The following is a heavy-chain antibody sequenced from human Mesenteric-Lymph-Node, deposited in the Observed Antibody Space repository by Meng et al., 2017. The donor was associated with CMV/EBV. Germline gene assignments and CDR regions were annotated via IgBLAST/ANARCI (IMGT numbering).Heavy chain of an antibody. CDR3: ARGRVGAFGG. CDR1: GFTFSSYS. CDR2: ISSSSSYI. J-gene: IGHJ4*02. D-gene: IGHD1-26*01. Sequence: GGSLRLSCAASGFTFSSYSMNWVRQAPGKGLEWVSSISSSSSYIYYADSVKGRFTISRDNAKNTLYLQMNSLRAEDTAVYYCARGRVGAFGGWGQRTLVTVSS. V-gene: IGHV3-21*01.